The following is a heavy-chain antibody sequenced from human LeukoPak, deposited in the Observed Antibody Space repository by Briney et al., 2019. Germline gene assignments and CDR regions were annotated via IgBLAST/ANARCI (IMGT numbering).Heavy chain of an antibody. CDR3: ARTSGSYAGRYYYGMDV. J-gene: IGHJ6*02. CDR1: GYTFTSYG. Sequence: ASVKVSCKASGYTFTSYGISWVRQAPGQGLEWMGWNSAYNGNTNYAQKLQGRVTMTTDTSTSTAYMELRSLRSDDTAVYYCARTSGSYAGRYYYGMDVWGQGTTVTVSS. D-gene: IGHD1-26*01. CDR2: NSAYNGNT. V-gene: IGHV1-18*01.